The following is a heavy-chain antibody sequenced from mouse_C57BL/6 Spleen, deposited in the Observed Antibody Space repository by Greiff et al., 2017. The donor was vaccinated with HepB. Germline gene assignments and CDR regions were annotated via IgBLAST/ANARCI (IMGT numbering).Heavy chain of an antibody. J-gene: IGHJ1*03. Sequence: VQLQQSGPELVKPGDSVKISCKASGYSFTGYFMNWVMQSHGKSLEWIGRINPYNGDTFYNQKFKGKATLTVDKSSSTAHMGLRSLTSEDSAVYYCARVATEDWYFDVWGTGTTVTVSS. CDR3: ARVATEDWYFDV. CDR1: GYSFTGYF. D-gene: IGHD1-1*01. CDR2: INPYNGDT. V-gene: IGHV1-20*01.